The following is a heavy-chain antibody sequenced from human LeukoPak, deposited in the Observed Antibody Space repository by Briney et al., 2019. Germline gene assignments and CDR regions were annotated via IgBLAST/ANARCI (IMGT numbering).Heavy chain of an antibody. CDR2: ISGSGGST. CDR3: ATGIAVAASFDY. J-gene: IGHJ4*02. V-gene: IGHV3-23*01. Sequence: GGSPRLSCAASGFTFSSYAMSWVRQAPGKGLEWVSAISGSGGSTYYADSVKGRFTISRDNSKNTLYLQMNSLRAEDTAVYYCATGIAVAASFDYWGQGTLVTVSS. D-gene: IGHD6-19*01. CDR1: GFTFSSYA.